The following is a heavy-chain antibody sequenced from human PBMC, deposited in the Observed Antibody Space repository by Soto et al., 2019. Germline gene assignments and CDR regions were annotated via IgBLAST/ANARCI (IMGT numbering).Heavy chain of an antibody. D-gene: IGHD3-3*01. Sequence: PSETLSLTCTVSGGSISSYYWSWIRQPAGKGLEWIGRIYTSGSTNYNPSLKSRVTMSVDTSKNQFSLKLSSVTAADTAVYYCARDASVYDFWSGYSRSAYYYYGMDVWGQGTTVTVSS. CDR2: IYTSGST. CDR1: GGSISSYY. J-gene: IGHJ6*02. CDR3: ARDASVYDFWSGYSRSAYYYYGMDV. V-gene: IGHV4-4*07.